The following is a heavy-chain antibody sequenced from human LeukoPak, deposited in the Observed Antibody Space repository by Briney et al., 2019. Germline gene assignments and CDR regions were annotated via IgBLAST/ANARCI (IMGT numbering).Heavy chain of an antibody. Sequence: ASVRVSCKASGYTFTGYYMHWVRQAPGQGLEWMGWINPNSGGTNYAQKFQGRVTMTRDTSISTAYMELSRLRSDDTAVYYCAREGTPDSLVWYFDLWGRGTLVTVSS. CDR2: INPNSGGT. J-gene: IGHJ2*01. CDR1: GYTFTGYY. V-gene: IGHV1-2*02. CDR3: AREGTPDSLVWYFDL. D-gene: IGHD1-14*01.